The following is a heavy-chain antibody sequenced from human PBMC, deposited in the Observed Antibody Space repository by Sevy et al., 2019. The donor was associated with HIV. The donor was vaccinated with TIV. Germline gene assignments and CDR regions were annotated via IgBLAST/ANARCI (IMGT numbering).Heavy chain of an antibody. CDR3: GKDLGWPL. V-gene: IGHV3-23*01. D-gene: IGHD2-15*01. Sequence: GGSLRLSCAASGFIFGNHAMSWVRQTPGKGLEWVSGITSTGSTTYYMDSVKGRFTISRDNSKNTLYLQMNSLRAEDTAVYYCGKDLGWPLWGQGTLVTVSS. CDR2: ITSTGSTT. CDR1: GFIFGNHA. J-gene: IGHJ4*02.